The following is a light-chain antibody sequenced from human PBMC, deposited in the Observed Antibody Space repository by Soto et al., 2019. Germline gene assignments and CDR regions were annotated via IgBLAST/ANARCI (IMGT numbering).Light chain of an antibody. CDR3: QQRSNWPIT. V-gene: IGKV3-11*01. Sequence: VLTQSPDTLSFSPGERATLSCRASQSVGTRLAWYQHKTGQAPSLLMSGASNRATGIPARFSGSGSGTDFTLTISSLEPEDFAVYYCQQRSNWPITFGQGTLPEIK. CDR2: GAS. J-gene: IGKJ5*01. CDR1: QSVGTR.